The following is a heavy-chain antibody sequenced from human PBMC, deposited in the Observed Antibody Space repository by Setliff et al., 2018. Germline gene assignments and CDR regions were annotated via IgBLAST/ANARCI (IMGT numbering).Heavy chain of an antibody. CDR1: GFTFSSYS. V-gene: IGHV3-21*01. CDR3: ARDKLRFLENWFDP. J-gene: IGHJ5*02. Sequence: GESLKISCAASGFTFSSYSMNWVRQAPGKGLEWVSSISSGSSYIYYADSVKGRFTISRDNAKNSLYLQMNSLRAEDTAVYYCARDKLRFLENWFDPWGQGTLVTVSA. D-gene: IGHD3-3*01. CDR2: ISSGSSYI.